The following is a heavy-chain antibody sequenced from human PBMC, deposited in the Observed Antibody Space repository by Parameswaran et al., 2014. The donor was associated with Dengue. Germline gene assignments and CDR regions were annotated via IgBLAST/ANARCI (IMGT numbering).Heavy chain of an antibody. Sequence: RWIRQPPGKGLEWISYISGSGATIYYADSVKGRFTISRDNAKNSLYLQMNSLRAGDTAVYYCARGYCSGGSCYSWEAFDIWGQGTMVTVSS. J-gene: IGHJ3*02. CDR2: ISGSGATI. CDR3: ARGYCSGGSCYSWEAFDI. D-gene: IGHD2-15*01. V-gene: IGHV3-11*01.